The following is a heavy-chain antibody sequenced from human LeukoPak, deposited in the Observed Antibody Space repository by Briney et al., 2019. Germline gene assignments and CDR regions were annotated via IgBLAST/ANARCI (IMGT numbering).Heavy chain of an antibody. J-gene: IGHJ4*02. CDR1: GYTFTSYG. V-gene: IGHV1-18*01. CDR3: AREHTDYYDSSGYYY. CDR2: ISAYNGNT. D-gene: IGHD3-22*01. Sequence: GASVKVSCKASGYTFTSYGISWGRQAPGQGLEWMGWISAYNGNTNYAQKLQGRVTMTTDTSTSTAYMELRSLRSDDTAVYYCAREHTDYYDSSGYYYWGQGTLVTVSS.